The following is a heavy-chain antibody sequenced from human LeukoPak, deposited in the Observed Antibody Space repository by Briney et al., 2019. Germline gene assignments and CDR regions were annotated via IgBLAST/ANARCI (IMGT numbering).Heavy chain of an antibody. CDR2: INHSGST. J-gene: IGHJ3*02. V-gene: IGHV4-34*01. Sequence: KSSETLSLTCAVYGGSFSGYYWSWIRQPPGKGLEWIGEINHSGSTNYNPSLKSRVTISVDTSKNQFSLKLSSVTAADTAVYYCAREPSGGYYDSSAYAFDIWGQGTMVTVSS. D-gene: IGHD3-22*01. CDR1: GGSFSGYY. CDR3: AREPSGGYYDSSAYAFDI.